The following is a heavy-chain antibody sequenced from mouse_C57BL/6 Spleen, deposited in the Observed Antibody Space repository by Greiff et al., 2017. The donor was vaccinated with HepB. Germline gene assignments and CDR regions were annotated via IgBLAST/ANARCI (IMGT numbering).Heavy chain of an antibody. CDR2: ISYSGST. CDR3: ARKTSSGYSDWYFDV. CDR1: GYSITSDY. V-gene: IGHV3-8*01. D-gene: IGHD3-2*02. Sequence: EVHLVESGPGLAKPSQTLSLTCSVTGYSITSDYWNWIRKFPGNKLEYMGYISYSGSTYYNPSLKSRISITRDTSKNQYYLQLNSVTTEDTATYYCARKTSSGYSDWYFDVWGTGTTVTVSS. J-gene: IGHJ1*03.